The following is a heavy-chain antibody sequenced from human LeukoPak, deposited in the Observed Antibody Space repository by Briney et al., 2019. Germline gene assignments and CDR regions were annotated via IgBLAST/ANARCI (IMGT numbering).Heavy chain of an antibody. CDR1: GGSFSAFH. D-gene: IGHD3-10*01. J-gene: IGHJ4*02. Sequence: PSETLSLTCAVYGGSFSAFHWNWIRQSPAKGLEWLGEMKQSGTPRSNPSPQSRVTISVDKSKNQFSLNVRSVTAADTAVYYCASRPFLYGFRTYFDNWAQGTLVTVSS. CDR2: MKQSGTP. V-gene: IGHV4-34*01. CDR3: ASRPFLYGFRTYFDN.